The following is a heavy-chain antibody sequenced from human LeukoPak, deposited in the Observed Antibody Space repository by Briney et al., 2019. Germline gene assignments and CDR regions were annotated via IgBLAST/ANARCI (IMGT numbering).Heavy chain of an antibody. Sequence: SETLSLTCTVSGGSISSGGYYWSWIRLHPGKGLEWIGYIYYSGSTYYNPSLKSRVTISVDTSKNQFSLKLSSVTAADTAVYYCASLAVVSSGWYGPYFDYWGQGTLVTVSS. D-gene: IGHD6-19*01. J-gene: IGHJ4*02. CDR1: GGSISSGGYY. CDR3: ASLAVVSSGWYGPYFDY. CDR2: IYYSGST. V-gene: IGHV4-31*03.